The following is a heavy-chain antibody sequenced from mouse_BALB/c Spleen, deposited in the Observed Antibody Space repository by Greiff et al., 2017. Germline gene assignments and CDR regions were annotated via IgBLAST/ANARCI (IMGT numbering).Heavy chain of an antibody. CDR3: AGGGY. V-gene: IGHV5-6-5*01. CDR2: ICSGGST. J-gene: IGHJ2*01. CDR1: GFTFSSYA. Sequence: EVHLVESGGGLVKPGGSLKLSCAASGFTFSSYAMSWVRQTPGKRLEWVASICSGGSTNYPDSVMGRFTISKDNARNILYMQMSSLRSEDTAMYYCAGGGYWGQGTTLTVSS.